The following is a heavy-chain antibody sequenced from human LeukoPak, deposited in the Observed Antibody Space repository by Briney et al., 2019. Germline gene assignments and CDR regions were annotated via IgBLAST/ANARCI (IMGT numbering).Heavy chain of an antibody. CDR1: GGSFSGYY. D-gene: IGHD3-16*02. Sequence: SETLFLTCAVYGGSFSGYYWSWIRQPPGKGLEWIGEINHSGSTNYNPSLKSRVTISVDTSKNQFSLKLSSVTAADTAVYYCARDRRSPYYYYYGMDVWGQGTTVTVSS. CDR3: ARDRRSPYYYYYGMDV. CDR2: INHSGST. J-gene: IGHJ6*02. V-gene: IGHV4-34*01.